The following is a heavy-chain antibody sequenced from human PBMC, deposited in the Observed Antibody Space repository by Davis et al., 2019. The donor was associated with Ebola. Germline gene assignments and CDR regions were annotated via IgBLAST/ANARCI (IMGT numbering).Heavy chain of an antibody. J-gene: IGHJ5*02. D-gene: IGHD4-17*01. V-gene: IGHV3-21*01. Sequence: PGGSLRLSCAASGFTFSSYSMNWVRQAPGKGLEWVSSISSSSSYIYYADSVKGRFTISRDNAKNSLYLQMNSLRAEDTAVYYCARASTVTPEVPYWFDPWGQGTLVTVSS. CDR1: GFTFSSYS. CDR2: ISSSSSYI. CDR3: ARASTVTPEVPYWFDP.